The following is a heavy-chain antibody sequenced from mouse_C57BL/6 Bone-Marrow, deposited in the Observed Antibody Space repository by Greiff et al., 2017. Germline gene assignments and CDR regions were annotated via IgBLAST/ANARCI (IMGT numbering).Heavy chain of an antibody. CDR2: ISYSGST. CDR3: ARRVSLLACFAD. V-gene: IGHV3-1*01. CDR1: GYSITSGYD. J-gene: IGHJ3*01. D-gene: IGHD6-2*01. Sequence: EVQLQQSGPGMVKPSQSLSLTCTVTGYSITSGYDWHWLRHFPGNKLEWMGYISYSGSTNYNPSLKSRISITHDTSKNHFFLKLNSVTTEDTATYYGARRVSLLACFADWGKGTLVTVSA.